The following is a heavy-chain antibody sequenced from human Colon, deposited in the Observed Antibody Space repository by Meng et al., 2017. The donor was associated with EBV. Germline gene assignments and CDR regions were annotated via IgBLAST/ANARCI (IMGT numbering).Heavy chain of an antibody. J-gene: IGHJ4*02. V-gene: IGHV6-1*01. Sequence: HQSVPCLANASYTLFLHRAVPGYSVSSTRAAWYWLRQYPSRGRELLGRKYSRSKWHNDYPVSVNGRIAINPDTSKNQFLLQLNSVTPEDTAVYYCARDYGTSRPFEYWGQGILVTVSS. D-gene: IGHD1/OR15-1a*01. CDR2: KYSRSKWHN. CDR3: ARDYGTSRPFEY. CDR1: GYSVSSTRAA.